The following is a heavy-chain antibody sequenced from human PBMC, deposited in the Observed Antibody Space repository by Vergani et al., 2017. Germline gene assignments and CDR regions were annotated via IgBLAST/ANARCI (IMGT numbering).Heavy chain of an antibody. V-gene: IGHV4-39*01. CDR2: VCYGGRT. CDR1: GDSISTSSCA. CDR3: ARHISVVRPSSMTAVDY. D-gene: IGHD2-21*01. Sequence: QMQLQESGPGLVKPSETLSLSCTVSGDSISTSSCAWGWIRQPPGNTLEWIGTVCYGGRTSYNPSLKSRVTLSLDTSKKQISLHLTSVTAADTSVYYCARHISVVRPSSMTAVDYWGQGTLVTVSS. J-gene: IGHJ4*02.